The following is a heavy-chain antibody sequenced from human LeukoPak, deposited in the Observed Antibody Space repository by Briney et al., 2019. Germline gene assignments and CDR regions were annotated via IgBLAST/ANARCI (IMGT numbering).Heavy chain of an antibody. V-gene: IGHV3-7*01. Sequence: GSLRLSCAASGFTFSSYWMSWVRQTPGKGLEWVANIKQDGSEKYYVDSVKGRFTISRDNAKNSLYLQMNSLRAEDTAVYYCARGTYSGSYADWFDPWGQGTLVTVSS. J-gene: IGHJ5*02. CDR3: ARGTYSGSYADWFDP. CDR1: GFTFSSYW. D-gene: IGHD1-26*01. CDR2: IKQDGSEK.